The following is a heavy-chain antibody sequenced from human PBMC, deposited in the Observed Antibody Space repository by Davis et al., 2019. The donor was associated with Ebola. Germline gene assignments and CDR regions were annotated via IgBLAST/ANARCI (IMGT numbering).Heavy chain of an antibody. CDR2: IYHSGST. CDR3: ARGRIGCSGGSCFNWFDP. J-gene: IGHJ5*02. D-gene: IGHD2-15*01. V-gene: IGHV4-30-2*01. Sequence: SETLSLTCAVSGGSISSGGYSWSWIRQPPGKGLEWIGYIYHSGSTYYNPFLKSRVTISVDRSKNQFSLKLSSVTAADTAVYYCARGRIGCSGGSCFNWFDPWGQGTLVTVSS. CDR1: GGSISSGGYS.